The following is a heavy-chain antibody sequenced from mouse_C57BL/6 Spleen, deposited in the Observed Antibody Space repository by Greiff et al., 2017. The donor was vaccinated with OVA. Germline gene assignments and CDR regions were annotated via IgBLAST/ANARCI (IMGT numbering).Heavy chain of an antibody. J-gene: IGHJ3*01. CDR2: IYPGDGDT. CDR1: GYAFSSSW. CDR3: AREDYYGSSSPHFAY. V-gene: IGHV1-82*01. D-gene: IGHD1-1*01. Sequence: QVQLQQSGPELVKPGASVKIPCKASGYAFSSSWMNWVKQRPGKGLEWIGRIYPGDGDTNYNGKFKGKATLTADKSSSTAYMQLSSLTSEDSAVYFCAREDYYGSSSPHFAYWGQGTLVTVSA.